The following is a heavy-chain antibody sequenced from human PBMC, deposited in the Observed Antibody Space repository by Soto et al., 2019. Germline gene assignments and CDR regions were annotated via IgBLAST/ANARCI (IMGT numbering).Heavy chain of an antibody. Sequence: SVKVSCKASGTTFSNFAIGWVRQAPGQGLEWMGGIILPFGTPNYAQKFQGRVTISADESMTTAYMELRGLRSEDTAVYYCGRGHDYEGYFDYWGQGTLVIVSS. CDR1: GTTFSNFA. J-gene: IGHJ4*02. V-gene: IGHV1-69*13. CDR3: GRGHDYEGYFDY. CDR2: IILPFGTP. D-gene: IGHD3-22*01.